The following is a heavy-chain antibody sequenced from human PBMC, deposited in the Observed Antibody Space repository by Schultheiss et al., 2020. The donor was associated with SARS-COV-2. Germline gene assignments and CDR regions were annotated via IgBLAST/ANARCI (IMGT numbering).Heavy chain of an antibody. Sequence: GGSLRLSCAASGFTFSSYAMHWVRQAPGKGLEWVSYISSSSSTIYYADSVQGRLTISRDNAKNTLYLQMNSLRAEDTAVYYCARESSGWYGMWNYYYYYGMDVWGQGTTVTVSS. D-gene: IGHD6-19*01. CDR1: GFTFSSYA. V-gene: IGHV3-48*01. J-gene: IGHJ6*02. CDR3: ARESSGWYGMWNYYYYYGMDV. CDR2: ISSSSSTI.